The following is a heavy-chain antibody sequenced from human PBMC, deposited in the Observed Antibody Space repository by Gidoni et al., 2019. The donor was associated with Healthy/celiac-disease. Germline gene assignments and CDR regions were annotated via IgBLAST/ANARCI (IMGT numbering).Heavy chain of an antibody. CDR1: GFTFSSYA. Sequence: QVQLVESGGGVVQPGRSLRLSCAASGFTFSSYAMHWVRQAPGKGLAWVAVISYDGSNKYYADSVKGRFTISRDNSKNTLYLQMNSLRAEDTAVYYCARVWGDGYNFYYFDYWGQGTLVTVSS. J-gene: IGHJ4*02. D-gene: IGHD5-12*01. CDR3: ARVWGDGYNFYYFDY. V-gene: IGHV3-30-3*01. CDR2: ISYDGSNK.